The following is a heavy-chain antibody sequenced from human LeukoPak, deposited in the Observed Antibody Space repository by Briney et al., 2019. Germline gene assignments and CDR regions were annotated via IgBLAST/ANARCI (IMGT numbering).Heavy chain of an antibody. V-gene: IGHV3-7*01. Sequence: GGSLRLSCTASGFIFSTSWMTWVRQAPGKGLEWVANINLDGSEKYYVDSVKGRFTISRDNAKNSLYLQMNSLRAEDTAVYYCARDRSYRFDYWGQGTLVTVSS. CDR1: GFIFSTSW. D-gene: IGHD1-26*01. CDR3: ARDRSYRFDY. J-gene: IGHJ4*02. CDR2: INLDGSEK.